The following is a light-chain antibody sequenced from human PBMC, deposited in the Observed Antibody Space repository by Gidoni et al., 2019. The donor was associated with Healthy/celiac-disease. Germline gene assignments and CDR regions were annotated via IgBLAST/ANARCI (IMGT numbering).Light chain of an antibody. CDR3: QQYGSSRWT. CDR2: GAA. Sequence: EIVLTQPPGTLSLSPGERATLPCRASQSVSSSYLAWYQQKPGQAPRLLIYGAASRATGIPDRFSGSGSGTDFTLTISRLEPEDFAVYYCQQYGSSRWTFGQGTKVEIK. V-gene: IGKV3-20*01. J-gene: IGKJ1*01. CDR1: QSVSSSY.